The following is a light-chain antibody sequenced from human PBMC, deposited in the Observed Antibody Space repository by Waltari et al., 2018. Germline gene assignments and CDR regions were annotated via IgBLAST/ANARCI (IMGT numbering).Light chain of an antibody. CDR3: QQTDSFPLT. CDR2: GAS. V-gene: IGKV1-12*01. J-gene: IGKJ4*01. CDR1: QDVSTW. Sequence: DIQMTQSPSSVSASVGDRVTISCRASQDVSTWLAWYQQKPGKAPNLLIHGASSLQSGVPSRFSGGGSGTEFTLTINGLQPEDFATYYCQQTDSFPLTFGGGTKVEIK.